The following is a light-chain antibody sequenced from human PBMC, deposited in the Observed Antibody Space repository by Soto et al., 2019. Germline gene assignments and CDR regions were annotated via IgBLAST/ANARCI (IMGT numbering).Light chain of an antibody. CDR3: HQYYSYPS. Sequence: AIRMTQSPSSFSASTGDRVTITCRASQSISSYLAWYQQKPGKAPKLLIYAASTLQSGVPSRFSGSGSGTAFTLTTSGLQADDFVTCYWHQYYSYPSFGPGTKWDIK. CDR2: AAS. J-gene: IGKJ3*01. CDR1: QSISSY. V-gene: IGKV1-8*01.